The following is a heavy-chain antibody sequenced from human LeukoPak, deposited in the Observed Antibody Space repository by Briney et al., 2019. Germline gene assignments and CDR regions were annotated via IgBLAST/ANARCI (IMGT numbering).Heavy chain of an antibody. D-gene: IGHD3-22*01. V-gene: IGHV3-23*01. CDR3: AKPYDTSGNYWPPFDY. J-gene: IGHJ4*02. Sequence: GGSLRLSCAASGFTFSPYAMTWVRQAPGKGLEWVSAIGGTGDSTYYADSVKGRFTISRDNSKNTLYLQMNSLRAEDTAIYYCAKPYDTSGNYWPPFDYWGQGTLVTVSS. CDR1: GFTFSPYA. CDR2: IGGTGDST.